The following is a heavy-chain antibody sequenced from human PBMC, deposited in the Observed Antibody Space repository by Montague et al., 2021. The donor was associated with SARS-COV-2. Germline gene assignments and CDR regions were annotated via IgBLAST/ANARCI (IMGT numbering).Heavy chain of an antibody. CDR2: VYYSGST. CDR1: GDSIRSSGYY. CDR3: ARLGFVELWLNLGWFDP. V-gene: IGHV4-39*01. Sequence: SETLSLTCSVSGDSIRSSGYYWGWIRQPPGKGLEWIVTVYYSGSTNYYPSLKSRVTMPVDTSKNQFSLELRSVTAADTAVYYCARLGFVELWLNLGWFDPWGQGTLVTVSS. J-gene: IGHJ5*02. D-gene: IGHD3-16*01.